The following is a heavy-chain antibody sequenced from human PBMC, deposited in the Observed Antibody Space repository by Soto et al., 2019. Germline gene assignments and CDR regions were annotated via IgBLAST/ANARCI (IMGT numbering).Heavy chain of an antibody. D-gene: IGHD3-9*01. Sequence: QLQLQESGPGLVKPSETLSLTCTVSGGSISSSSYYWGWIRQPPGKGLEWIGSIYYSGSTYYNPSLKSRVSISVDTSKNQFSLKLSSVTAADTAVYYCARLAYDILTGYYIPTPYGYFDLWGRGTLVTVSS. CDR3: ARLAYDILTGYYIPTPYGYFDL. CDR2: IYYSGST. J-gene: IGHJ2*01. V-gene: IGHV4-39*01. CDR1: GGSISSSSYY.